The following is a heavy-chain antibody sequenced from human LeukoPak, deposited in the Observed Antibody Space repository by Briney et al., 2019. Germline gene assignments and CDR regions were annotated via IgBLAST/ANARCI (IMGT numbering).Heavy chain of an antibody. CDR3: ARGVGYGGNSGDY. Sequence: PSETLSLTCTVSGGSISSYYWSWIRQPSGKGLEWIGEINHSGSTNYNPSLKSRVTISVDTSKNQFSLKLSSVTAADTAVYYCARGVGYGGNSGDYWGQGTLVTVSS. J-gene: IGHJ4*02. D-gene: IGHD4-23*01. V-gene: IGHV4-34*01. CDR2: INHSGST. CDR1: GGSISSYY.